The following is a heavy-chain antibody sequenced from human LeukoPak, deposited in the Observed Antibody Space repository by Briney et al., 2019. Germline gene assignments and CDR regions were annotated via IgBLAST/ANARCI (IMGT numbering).Heavy chain of an antibody. CDR2: VSGNGRST. J-gene: IGHJ4*02. Sequence: PGGSLRLSCAASRFTFSSYVMSWVRQAPGKGLEWVSTVSGNGRSTYYADSVKGRFTISRDNSKNTVNLQMNSLRADDTAIYYCAKGGPNDYWGQGTLVTVSS. V-gene: IGHV3-23*01. CDR3: AKGGPNDY. D-gene: IGHD3-16*01. CDR1: RFTFSSYV.